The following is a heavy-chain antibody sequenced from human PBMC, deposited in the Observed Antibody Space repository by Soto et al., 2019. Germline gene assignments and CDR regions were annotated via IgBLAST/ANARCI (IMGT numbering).Heavy chain of an antibody. D-gene: IGHD3-10*01. CDR3: ARIKVRGASYYYYGMDV. J-gene: IGHJ6*02. V-gene: IGHV5-51*01. Sequence: GESLKISCKGSGYSFTSYWIGWVRQMPGKGLEWMGIIYPGDSDTRYSPSFQGQVTISADKSISTAYLQWSSLKASDTAMYYCARIKVRGASYYYYGMDVWGQGTTVTVSS. CDR2: IYPGDSDT. CDR1: GYSFTSYW.